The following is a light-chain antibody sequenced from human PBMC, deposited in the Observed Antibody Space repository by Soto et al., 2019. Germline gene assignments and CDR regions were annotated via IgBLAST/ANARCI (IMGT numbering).Light chain of an antibody. CDR2: GAS. J-gene: IGKJ1*01. CDR1: QTVGSN. Sequence: EIVMTQSPATLSLSPGEKATLSCRAGQTVGSNLAWYQQKPGQAPRLLIFGASTRATGVPVRFSGSGSGTDFTLTISSLQPEDFAMYYCQQYSDWPPATFGQGTKVETK. CDR3: QQYSDWPPAT. V-gene: IGKV3-15*01.